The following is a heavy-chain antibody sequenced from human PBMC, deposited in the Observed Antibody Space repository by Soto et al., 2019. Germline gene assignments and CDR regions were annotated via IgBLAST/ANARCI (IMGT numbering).Heavy chain of an antibody. J-gene: IGHJ4*02. Sequence: GGSLRLSCAASGFTFDDYAMHWVRQGPGKGLEWVSGISWNSDKKNYSDSVKGRFTISRDNTQKSLYLQMNSLRPEDTALYYCAKDVTAKNTAPDYWGQGTLVTVSS. CDR2: ISWNSDKK. CDR3: AKDVTAKNTAPDY. CDR1: GFTFDDYA. D-gene: IGHD5-18*01. V-gene: IGHV3-9*01.